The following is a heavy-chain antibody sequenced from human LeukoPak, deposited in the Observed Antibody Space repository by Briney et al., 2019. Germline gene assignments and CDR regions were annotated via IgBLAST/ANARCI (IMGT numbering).Heavy chain of an antibody. J-gene: IGHJ3*02. V-gene: IGHV3-21*01. CDR3: ARDLQQLSLNAFDI. D-gene: IGHD6-13*01. Sequence: GGSLRLSCAASGFTFSSYSMNWVRQAPRKGLEWVSSISSSSSYIYYADSVKGRFTISRDNAKNSLYLQMNSLRAEDTAVYYCARDLQQLSLNAFDIWGQGTMVTVSS. CDR2: ISSSSSYI. CDR1: GFTFSSYS.